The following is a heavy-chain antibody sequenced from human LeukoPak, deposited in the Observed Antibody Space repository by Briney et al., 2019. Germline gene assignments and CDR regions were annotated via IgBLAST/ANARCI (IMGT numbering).Heavy chain of an antibody. CDR3: GRADNYDFWSGPWAFDY. V-gene: IGHV4-59*01. CDR1: GGSISSYY. D-gene: IGHD3-3*01. J-gene: IGHJ4*02. CDR2: IYYSGST. Sequence: SETLSLTCTVSGGSISSYYWSWIRQPPGKGLEWIGYIYYSGSTNYNPSLKSRVTISVDTSKNQFSLKLSSVTAADTAVYYCGRADNYDFWSGPWAFDYWGQGTLVTVSS.